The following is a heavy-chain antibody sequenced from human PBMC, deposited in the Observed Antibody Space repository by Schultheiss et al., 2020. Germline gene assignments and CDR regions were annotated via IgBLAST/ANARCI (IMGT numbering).Heavy chain of an antibody. Sequence: TLSLTCTVSGGSISSYYWSWIRQPPGKGLEWIGYIYYRGSTDSNPSLKSRVTISVDSSKNQISLRLSSVTAADTAVYYCARGGLLDESCDYWGQGTLVTVSS. CDR1: GGSISSYY. J-gene: IGHJ4*02. D-gene: IGHD1-26*01. CDR2: IYYRGST. V-gene: IGHV4-59*01. CDR3: ARGGLLDESCDY.